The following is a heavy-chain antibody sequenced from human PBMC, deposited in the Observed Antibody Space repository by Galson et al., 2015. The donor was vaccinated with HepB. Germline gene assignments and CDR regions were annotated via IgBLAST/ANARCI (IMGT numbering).Heavy chain of an antibody. CDR1: GYTFTRYQ. CDR3: ARGDWNH. Sequence: SVKVSCKASGYTFTRYQISWVRQAPGQGLEWMGWISGYNGNTNYAQRFQGRVAMTIDTSTNIAYMELRSLRSDDTAVYYCARGDWNHWGQGSLVTVSS. J-gene: IGHJ4*02. D-gene: IGHD1-14*01. CDR2: ISGYNGNT. V-gene: IGHV1-18*04.